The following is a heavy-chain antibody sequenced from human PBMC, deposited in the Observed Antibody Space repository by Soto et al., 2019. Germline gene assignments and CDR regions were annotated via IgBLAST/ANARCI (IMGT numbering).Heavy chain of an antibody. D-gene: IGHD3-3*01. CDR1: GYTFTSYG. Sequence: ASVKVSCKASGYTFTSYGISWVRQAPGQGLEWMGWISAYNGNTNYAQKLQGRVTMTTDTSTSTAYMELRSLRSDDTAVYYCAREGRITIFGVVGGNGMDVWGQGTTVTVSS. CDR2: ISAYNGNT. V-gene: IGHV1-18*04. J-gene: IGHJ6*02. CDR3: AREGRITIFGVVGGNGMDV.